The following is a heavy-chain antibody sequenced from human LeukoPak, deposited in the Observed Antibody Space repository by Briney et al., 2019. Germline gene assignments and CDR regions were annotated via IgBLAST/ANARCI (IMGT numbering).Heavy chain of an antibody. V-gene: IGHV1-69*01. CDR3: ARTRDPDYYDSSGYQQPFDY. CDR1: GGTFNSYV. D-gene: IGHD3-22*01. J-gene: IGHJ4*02. CDR2: IIPIFVTA. Sequence: GSSVKVSCKASGGTFNSYVISWVRQAPGQGLEWMGGIIPIFVTANYAQKFQGRVTITADESTSTAYMELSSLRSEDTAVYYCARTRDPDYYDSSGYQQPFDYWGQGTLITVSS.